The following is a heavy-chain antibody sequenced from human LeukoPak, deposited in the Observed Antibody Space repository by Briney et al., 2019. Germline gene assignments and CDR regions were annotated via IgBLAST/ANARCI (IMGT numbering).Heavy chain of an antibody. V-gene: IGHV3-9*01. Sequence: GGSLRLSCAASGFTFSSYAMSWVRQAPGKGLEWVSGISWNSGSIGYADSVKGRFTISRDNAKNSLYLQMNSLRAEDTALYYCAKDGHSSSWYGGDFDYWGQGTLVTVSS. CDR3: AKDGHSSSWYGGDFDY. CDR1: GFTFSSYA. D-gene: IGHD6-13*01. J-gene: IGHJ4*02. CDR2: ISWNSGSI.